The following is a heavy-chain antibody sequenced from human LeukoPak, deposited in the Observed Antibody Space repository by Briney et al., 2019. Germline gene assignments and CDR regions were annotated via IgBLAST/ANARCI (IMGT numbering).Heavy chain of an antibody. D-gene: IGHD3-22*01. V-gene: IGHV3-23*01. CDR2: ISGSGGST. CDR1: GFTFSSYG. Sequence: PGGSLRLSCAASGFTFSSYGMSWVRQAPGKGLEWVSAISGSGGSTYYADSVKGRFTISRDNSKNTLYLQMNSLRAEDTAVYYCAKALVVVITSRAFDIWGQGTMVTVSS. CDR3: AKALVVVITSRAFDI. J-gene: IGHJ3*02.